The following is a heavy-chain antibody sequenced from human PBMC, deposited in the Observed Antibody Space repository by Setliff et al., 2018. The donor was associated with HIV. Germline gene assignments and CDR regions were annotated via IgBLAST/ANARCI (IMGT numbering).Heavy chain of an antibody. D-gene: IGHD2-15*01. CDR3: ATRGRAYYLDTSGYFDS. V-gene: IGHV3-66*02. J-gene: IGHJ4*02. CDR1: GFTVSRNY. CDR2: IFSGGTT. Sequence: LRLSCAASGFTVSRNYMSWVRQAPGKGLEWVSVIFSGGTTNYADSVKGRFTISRDNSQNTLFLQMDNLRPEDTAVYYCATRGRAYYLDTSGYFDSWGQGALVTVSS.